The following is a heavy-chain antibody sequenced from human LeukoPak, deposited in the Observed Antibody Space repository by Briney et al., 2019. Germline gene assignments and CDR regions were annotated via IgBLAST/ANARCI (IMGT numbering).Heavy chain of an antibody. Sequence: ASVKVSCKASGYTFTGYYMHWVRQAPGQGLEWMGRINPNSGGTNCAQKFQGRVTMTRDTPISTAYMELSSLRSEDTAVYYCARGLRYFDWLPYNWFDPWGQGTLVTVSS. J-gene: IGHJ5*02. CDR1: GYTFTGYY. CDR2: INPNSGGT. CDR3: ARGLRYFDWLPYNWFDP. D-gene: IGHD3-9*01. V-gene: IGHV1-2*06.